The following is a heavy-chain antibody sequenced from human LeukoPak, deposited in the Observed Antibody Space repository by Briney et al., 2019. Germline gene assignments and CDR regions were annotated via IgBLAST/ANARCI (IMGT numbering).Heavy chain of an antibody. D-gene: IGHD3-22*01. CDR3: ARDYYDSSGYYP. V-gene: IGHV1-2*02. J-gene: IGHJ5*02. CDR2: INPNSGGT. Sequence: ASVKVSCKASGYTFTGYYMHWVRQAPGQGLEWMGWINPNSGGTNYAQKFQGRVTMSRDMSTSTVYMELSSLRSEDTAVYYCARDYYDSSGYYPWGQGTLVTVSS. CDR1: GYTFTGYY.